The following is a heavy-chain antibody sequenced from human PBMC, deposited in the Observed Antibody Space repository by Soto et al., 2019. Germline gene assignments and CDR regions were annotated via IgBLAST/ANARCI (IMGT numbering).Heavy chain of an antibody. CDR3: ARERASGYCSGGSCWPFDC. J-gene: IGHJ4*02. V-gene: IGHV3-7*01. Sequence: EVQLVESGGGLVQPGGSLRLSCAASGFTFSSYWMSWVRQAPGKGLEWVANIKQDGSEKYYVDSVKGRFTISRDNAKNSLYLQMNSLRAEDTAVYYCARERASGYCSGGSCWPFDCWGQGTLVTVSS. D-gene: IGHD2-15*01. CDR2: IKQDGSEK. CDR1: GFTFSSYW.